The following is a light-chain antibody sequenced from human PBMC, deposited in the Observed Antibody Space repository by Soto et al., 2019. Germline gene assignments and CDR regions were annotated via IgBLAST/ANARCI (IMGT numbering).Light chain of an antibody. V-gene: IGLV1-44*01. CDR1: SSNIGSHT. CDR2: SND. J-gene: IGLJ2*01. CDR3: AAWDDSLNGPV. Sequence: QSVLTQPPSASATPGQRVTISCSGSSSNIGSHTVNWYQQLPGTAPTLLIYSNDQRPSGVPDRFSGSKSGTSASLAISGLQSDDAAYYYCAAWDDSLNGPVFGGGTKLTVL.